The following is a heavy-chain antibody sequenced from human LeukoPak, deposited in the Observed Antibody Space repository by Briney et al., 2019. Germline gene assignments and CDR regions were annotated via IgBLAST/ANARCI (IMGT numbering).Heavy chain of an antibody. J-gene: IGHJ5*02. D-gene: IGHD2-2*01. CDR2: INPNSGGA. Sequence: ASVKVSCKASGYTFTDYYIHWVRQAPGQGLEWMGRINPNSGGANYAQKFQGRVTMTRDTSISTAYMELSRLRSDDTAVFYCARDPWGGDIVVVPAAIHDPWGQGTLVTVSS. CDR3: ARDPWGGDIVVVPAAIHDP. V-gene: IGHV1-2*06. CDR1: GYTFTDYY.